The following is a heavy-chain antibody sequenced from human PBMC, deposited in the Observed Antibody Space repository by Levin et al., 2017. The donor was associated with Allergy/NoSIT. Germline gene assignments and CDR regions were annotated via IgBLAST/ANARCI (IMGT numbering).Heavy chain of an antibody. CDR2: ISYDGIGK. J-gene: IGHJ6*02. Sequence: PGGSLRLSCAASGFTFSDFGMHWVRQAPGKGLEWVAHISYDGIGKYYADSVKGRFTISRDNSKNTLYLQMNSLRAEDTAFYYCAKDNKYLLASGVDVWGQGTTVTVSS. D-gene: IGHD2-2*01. CDR3: AKDNKYLLASGVDV. V-gene: IGHV3-30*18. CDR1: GFTFSDFG.